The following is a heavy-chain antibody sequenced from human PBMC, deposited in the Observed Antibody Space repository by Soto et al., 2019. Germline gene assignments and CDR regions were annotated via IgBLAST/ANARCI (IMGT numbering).Heavy chain of an antibody. CDR3: ARHQRPIARGGFDT. CDR1: GGSISSYY. CDR2: IFYIGTT. J-gene: IGHJ5*02. Sequence: SETLSLTCTVSGGSISSYYWGWIRQVPGGGLECIGYIFYIGTTYYNPSLKSRVTISLDTPKNQFSLKLNSVTAADTAVYYCARHQRPIARGGFDTWGQGTLVTVSS. D-gene: IGHD2-21*01. V-gene: IGHV4-59*01.